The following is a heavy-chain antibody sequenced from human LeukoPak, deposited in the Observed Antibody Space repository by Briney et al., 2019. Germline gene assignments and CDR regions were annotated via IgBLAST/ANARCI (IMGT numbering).Heavy chain of an antibody. Sequence: SETLSLTCSVSGGSISSYYWSWIRQPPGKGLEWLGYISYSGSTDYNPSLKSRVTMSSDTSKNQFSLKLHSVTAADTAVYYCARMSGDIVVVPAANRGEYFDYWGQGTLVTVSS. CDR2: ISYSGST. J-gene: IGHJ4*02. V-gene: IGHV4-59*01. CDR3: ARMSGDIVVVPAANRGEYFDY. CDR1: GGSISSYY. D-gene: IGHD2-2*01.